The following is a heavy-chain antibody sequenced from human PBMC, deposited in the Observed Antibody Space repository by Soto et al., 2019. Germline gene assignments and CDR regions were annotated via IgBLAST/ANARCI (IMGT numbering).Heavy chain of an antibody. D-gene: IGHD5-12*01. CDR2: ISHSGDST. CDR1: GFIFSSYA. V-gene: IGHV3-23*01. CDR3: AKEGGRARGYNYGNTYFDY. J-gene: IGHJ4*02. Sequence: GGSLRLSCTASGFIFSSYAMNWVRQAPGQGLEWVAAISHSGDSTFYAESVRGRFTISRDNSVNTLFLHMGGLATEDTAVYYCAKEGGRARGYNYGNTYFDYWGQGTRVTVSS.